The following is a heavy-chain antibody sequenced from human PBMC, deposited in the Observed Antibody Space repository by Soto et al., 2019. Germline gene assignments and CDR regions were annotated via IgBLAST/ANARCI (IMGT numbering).Heavy chain of an antibody. Sequence: SETLSLTCAVYGGSISGYYWSWIRQPPGKGLEWIEEVNHRGSSNYNPSLKSRVTISVDTSKNQFSLKLTSVTAADTAVYYCARGLLMRGYSGYSVFGHWGQGTLVTVSS. CDR3: ARGLLMRGYSGYSVFGH. D-gene: IGHD5-12*01. J-gene: IGHJ4*02. V-gene: IGHV4-34*01. CDR1: GGSISGYY. CDR2: VNHRGSS.